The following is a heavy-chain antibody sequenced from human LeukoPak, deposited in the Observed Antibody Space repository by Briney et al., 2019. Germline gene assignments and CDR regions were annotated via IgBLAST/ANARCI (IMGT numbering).Heavy chain of an antibody. CDR1: GYTLTELS. CDR2: FDPEDGET. CDR3: ARSIKGRGYSYGYGA. J-gene: IGHJ4*02. V-gene: IGHV1-24*01. Sequence: ASVKVSCKVSGYTLTELSMHWVRQAPGKGLEWMGGFDPEDGETIYAQKFQGRVTMTEDTSIDTAYMELSSLRSDDTAVYYCARSIKGRGYSYGYGAWGQGTLVTVSS. D-gene: IGHD5-18*01.